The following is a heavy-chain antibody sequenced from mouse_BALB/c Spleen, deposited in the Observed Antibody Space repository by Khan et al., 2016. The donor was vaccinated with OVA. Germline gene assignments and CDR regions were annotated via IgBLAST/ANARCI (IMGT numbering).Heavy chain of an antibody. CDR1: GFSLTSYG. Sequence: QVQLKQSGPGLVAPSQSLSITCTVSGFSLTSYGVHWVRQPPGKGLEWLGVIWAGGSTNYNPALMSRLSISKDNSKSQVFLKMNRLQTEDTAMYYCARLEDIWGQGTTLTVSS. V-gene: IGHV2-9*02. CDR2: IWAGGST. CDR3: ARLEDI. D-gene: IGHD1-3*01. J-gene: IGHJ2*01.